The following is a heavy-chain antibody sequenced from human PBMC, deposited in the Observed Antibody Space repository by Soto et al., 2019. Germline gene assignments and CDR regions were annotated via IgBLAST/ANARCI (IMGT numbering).Heavy chain of an antibody. Sequence: QVQLVQSGAEVKKPGSSVKVSCKASGGTFSSYTISWVRQAPGQGLEWMGRIIPILGIAHYAQKFQGRVTSTADKVTSTAELDLRCLRSEDSAVYYLVRLGPTGVGRAYWGQGTLVTVSP. D-gene: IGHD2-8*01. J-gene: IGHJ4*02. CDR1: GGTFSSYT. CDR3: VRLGPTGVGRAY. CDR2: IIPILGIA. V-gene: IGHV1-69*02.